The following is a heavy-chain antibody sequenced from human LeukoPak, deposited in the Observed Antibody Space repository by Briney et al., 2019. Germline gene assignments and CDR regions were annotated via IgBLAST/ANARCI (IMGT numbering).Heavy chain of an antibody. CDR1: GFTLRSCE. CDR2: ISSGGTTI. V-gene: IGHV3-48*03. J-gene: IGHJ4*02. CDR3: ARIAGGTSGSFFDY. D-gene: IGHD1-1*01. Sequence: GGSLRLSCAASGFTLRSCEMNWVRRAPGKGLEWVSYISSGGTTIYYADSVKGRFTISRDNAKNSLYLQMNSLRAEDTAIYYCARIAGGTSGSFFDYWGQGTLVTVSS.